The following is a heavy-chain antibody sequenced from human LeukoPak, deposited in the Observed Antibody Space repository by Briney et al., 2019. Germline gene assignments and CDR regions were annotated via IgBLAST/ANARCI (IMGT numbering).Heavy chain of an antibody. V-gene: IGHV3-49*04. J-gene: IGHJ4*02. D-gene: IGHD6-13*01. CDR2: IRSKGYGGTA. CDR1: GFTFGAYA. CDR3: TTWGAQGTAYDN. Sequence: PGGSQRLSCTASGFTFGAYAMSWVRHAPGTGPVWVSFIRSKGYGGTAEYAASVKGKFTVSRNDSESIAYLQMDSLKTEDTAVYYCTTWGAQGTAYDNWGRGTLVTVSS.